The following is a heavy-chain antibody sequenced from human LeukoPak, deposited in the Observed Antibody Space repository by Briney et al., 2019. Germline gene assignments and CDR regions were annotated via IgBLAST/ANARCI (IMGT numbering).Heavy chain of an antibody. V-gene: IGHV3-23*01. J-gene: IGHJ4*02. D-gene: IGHD3-10*01. CDR3: ATWVFLGVSGYYDY. CDR1: GFTFSTYA. Sequence: PGGSLRLSCAASGFTFSTYAVTWVRQAPGKGLEWVSIITRSGGTYYADSVKGRFTISRDNSKNTLYLQMNSLRAEDTAVYYCATWVFLGVSGYYDYWGQGTLVTVSS. CDR2: ITRSGGT.